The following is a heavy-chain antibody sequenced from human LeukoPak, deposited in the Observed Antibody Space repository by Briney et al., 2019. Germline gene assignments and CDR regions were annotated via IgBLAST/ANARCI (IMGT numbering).Heavy chain of an antibody. J-gene: IGHJ4*02. CDR2: ISSSSSYI. Sequence: PGGSLRLSCAASGFTFSSYSMNWVRQAPGKGLEWVSSISSSSSYIYYADSVKGRFTISRDNAKNSLYLQMNSLRAEDTAVYYCAKGAVEMATIPPYFDYWGQGTLVTVSS. V-gene: IGHV3-21*01. CDR3: AKGAVEMATIPPYFDY. D-gene: IGHD5-24*01. CDR1: GFTFSSYS.